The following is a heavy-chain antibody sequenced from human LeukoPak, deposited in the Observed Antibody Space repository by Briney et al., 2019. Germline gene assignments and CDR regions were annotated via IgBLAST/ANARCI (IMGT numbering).Heavy chain of an antibody. V-gene: IGHV3-33*01. Sequence: GTSLRLSCTASGFTFSNYGMHWVRQAPGKGLEWVAVIWYDGSYTYYAESVKGRFTISRDDSKNTLYLQMNSLGAEDTSLYYCARDDCSTTSCLDHWGQGTLVTVSS. CDR3: ARDDCSTTSCLDH. D-gene: IGHD2-2*01. CDR2: IWYDGSYT. J-gene: IGHJ4*02. CDR1: GFTFSNYG.